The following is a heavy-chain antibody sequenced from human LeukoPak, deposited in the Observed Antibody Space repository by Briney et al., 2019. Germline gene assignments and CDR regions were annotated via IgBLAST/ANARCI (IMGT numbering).Heavy chain of an antibody. V-gene: IGHV5-51*01. CDR2: VYPADSDA. CDR3: ARRGTWHFDL. Sequence: GESLKISCRGSGSRFPNYWIGGARQLPGKGLEYMGVVYPADSDATYSPSFQGQVTFSADKSTDTAYLQWSSLKASDTAMYYCARRGTWHFDLWGRGTLVTDSS. CDR1: GSRFPNYW. J-gene: IGHJ2*01. D-gene: IGHD3/OR15-3a*01.